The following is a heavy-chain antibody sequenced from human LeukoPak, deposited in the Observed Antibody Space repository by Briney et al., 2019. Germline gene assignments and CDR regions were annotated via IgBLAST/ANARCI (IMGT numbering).Heavy chain of an antibody. CDR1: GFTFDDYA. CDR3: ARIGVAGFDH. Sequence: PGGSLRLSCAASGFTFDDYAMHWVRQAPGKGLEWVSGITWNSDNIEYADSVKGRFTISRDNAKNSLYLQMNSLRAEDTAVYYCARIGVAGFDHWGQGTLVTVSS. V-gene: IGHV3-9*01. J-gene: IGHJ4*02. D-gene: IGHD6-19*01. CDR2: ITWNSDNI.